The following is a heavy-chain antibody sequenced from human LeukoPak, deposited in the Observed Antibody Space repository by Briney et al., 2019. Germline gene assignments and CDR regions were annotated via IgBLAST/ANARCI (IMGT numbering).Heavy chain of an antibody. J-gene: IGHJ1*01. CDR1: GGSISSGDYY. CDR2: IYYSGST. D-gene: IGHD5-12*01. Sequence: SQTLSLTCTVSGGSISSGDYYWSWIRQPPGKGLEWIGYIYYSGSTYYNPSLKSRVTISVDTSKNQFSLKLSSVTAANTAVYYCARDGEGGYDPQYFQHWGQGTLVTVSS. V-gene: IGHV4-30-4*01. CDR3: ARDGEGGYDPQYFQH.